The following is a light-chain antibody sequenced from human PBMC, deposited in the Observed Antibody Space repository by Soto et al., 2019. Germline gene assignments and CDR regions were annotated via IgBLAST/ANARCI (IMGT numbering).Light chain of an antibody. CDR1: TSIIGNNV. CDR3: ATWDDSLNDYV. V-gene: IGLV1-47*02. CDR2: TNN. Sequence: QSVLTQPPSASGTPGQRVTISCSGSTSIIGNNVVNWYQQRPGTAPKLLISTNNQRPSGVPDRFPGSKSGTSASLAISGLRSGDEADYYCATWDDSLNDYVFATGTKVTVL. J-gene: IGLJ1*01.